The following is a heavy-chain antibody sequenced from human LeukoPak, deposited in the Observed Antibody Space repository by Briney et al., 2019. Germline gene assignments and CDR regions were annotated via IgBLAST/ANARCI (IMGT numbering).Heavy chain of an antibody. CDR1: GFTFSGYW. CDR3: ARGHTSMAL. Sequence: GGSLRLSCAGSGFTFSGYWMHWVRQGPGKGLVWVSRIDGDGSSTNYADSVKGRFTISRDNAKNTLYLQMNSLRAEDTAVYYCARGHTSMALWGQGTPVTVSS. CDR2: IDGDGSST. V-gene: IGHV3-74*01. J-gene: IGHJ4*02. D-gene: IGHD5-18*01.